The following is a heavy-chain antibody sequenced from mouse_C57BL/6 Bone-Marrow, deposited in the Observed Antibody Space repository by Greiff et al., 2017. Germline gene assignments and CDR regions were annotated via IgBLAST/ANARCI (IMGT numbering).Heavy chain of an antibody. Sequence: QVQLQQSGAELVKPGASVKLSCKASGYTFTSYWMHWVKQRPGQGLEWIGMIHPNSGSTNYNEKFKSKATLTVDKSSSTAYMQLSSLTSEDSAVYYCASDGYYVLFDYWGQGTTLTVSS. D-gene: IGHD2-3*01. CDR3: ASDGYYVLFDY. CDR2: IHPNSGST. V-gene: IGHV1-64*01. CDR1: GYTFTSYW. J-gene: IGHJ2*01.